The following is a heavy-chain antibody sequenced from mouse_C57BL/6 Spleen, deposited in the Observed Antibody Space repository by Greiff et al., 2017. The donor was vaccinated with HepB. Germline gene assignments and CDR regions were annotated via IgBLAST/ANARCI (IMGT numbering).Heavy chain of an antibody. V-gene: IGHV1-26*01. CDR3: ARRGALYAMDY. J-gene: IGHJ4*01. CDR2: INPNNGGT. Sequence: EVQLQQSGPELVKPGASVKISCKASGYTFTDYYMNWVKQSHGKSLEWIGNINPNNGGTSYNQKFKGKATLTVDKSSSTAYMELSSLTSEDSAVYYCARRGALYAMDYWGQGTSVTVSS. CDR1: GYTFTDYY.